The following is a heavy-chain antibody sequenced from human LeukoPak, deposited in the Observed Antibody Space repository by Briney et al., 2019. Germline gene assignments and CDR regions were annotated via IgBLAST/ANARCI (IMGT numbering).Heavy chain of an antibody. CDR1: GGSFSGYY. Sequence: SETLSLTCAVYGGSFSGYYWSWIRQPPGKGLEWIGEINHSGSTNYNPSLKSRVTISVDTSKNQFSLELSSVTAADTAVYYCATTRWRYCANGVCYTHYFDYWGQGTLVTVSS. V-gene: IGHV4-34*01. CDR2: INHSGST. CDR3: ATTRWRYCANGVCYTHYFDY. D-gene: IGHD2-8*01. J-gene: IGHJ4*02.